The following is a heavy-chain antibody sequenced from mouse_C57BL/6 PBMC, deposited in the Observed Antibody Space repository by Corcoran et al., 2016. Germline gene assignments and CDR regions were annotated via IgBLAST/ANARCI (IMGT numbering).Heavy chain of an antibody. D-gene: IGHD1-1*01. CDR2: IYPRSGNT. Sequence: QVQLQQSGAELARPGASVKLSCKASGYTFTSYGISWVKQRTGQGLEWIGEIYPRSGNTYYNEKFKGKATLTADKSSSTAYMELRSLTSEDSAVYFCARTPHYYGSSYRFAYWGQGTLVTVSA. CDR1: GYTFTSYG. V-gene: IGHV1-81*01. CDR3: ARTPHYYGSSYRFAY. J-gene: IGHJ3*01.